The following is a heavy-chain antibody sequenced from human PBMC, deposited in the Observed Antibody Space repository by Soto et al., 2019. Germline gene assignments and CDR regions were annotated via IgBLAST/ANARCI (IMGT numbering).Heavy chain of an antibody. CDR2: IYYSGST. CDR3: ARVLSPGWFDP. V-gene: IGHV4-31*03. J-gene: IGHJ5*02. D-gene: IGHD2-2*01. Sequence: SETLSLTCTVSGGSISSGGYYWSWIRQHPGKGLEWIGYIYYSGSTYYNPSLKSRVTISVDTSKNQFSLKLRSVTAADTAVYYCARVLSPGWFDPWGQGTLVTVSS. CDR1: GGSISSGGYY.